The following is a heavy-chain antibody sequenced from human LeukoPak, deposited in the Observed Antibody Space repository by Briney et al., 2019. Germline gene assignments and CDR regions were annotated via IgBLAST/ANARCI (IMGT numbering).Heavy chain of an antibody. V-gene: IGHV4-31*03. D-gene: IGHD6-13*01. J-gene: IGHJ4*02. CDR2: IYYSGST. Sequence: SETLSLTCTVSGGSISSGGYYWSWIRQHPGKGLEWIGYIYYSGSTYYNPSLKSRVTISVDTSKNQFSLKLSSVTAADTAVYYCAREVIAADLYYFDYWGQGTLVTVSS. CDR3: AREVIAADLYYFDY. CDR1: GGSISSGGYY.